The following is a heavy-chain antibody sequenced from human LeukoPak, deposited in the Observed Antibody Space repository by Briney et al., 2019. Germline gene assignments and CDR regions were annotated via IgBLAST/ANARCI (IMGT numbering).Heavy chain of an antibody. CDR1: GGSISSGSYY. CDR3: ARDRAYYYDSSGPL. V-gene: IGHV4-61*02. J-gene: IGHJ4*02. D-gene: IGHD3-22*01. CDR2: IYTSGST. Sequence: SETLSLTCTVSGGSISSGSYYWSWIRQPAGKGLEWIGRIYTSGSTNYNPSLKSRVTISVDTSKNQFSLKLSSVTAADTAVYYCARDRAYYYDSSGPLWGQGTLVTVSP.